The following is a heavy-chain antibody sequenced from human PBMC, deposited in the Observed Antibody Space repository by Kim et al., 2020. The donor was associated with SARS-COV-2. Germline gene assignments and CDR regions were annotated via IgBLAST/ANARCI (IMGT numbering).Heavy chain of an antibody. J-gene: IGHJ6*02. V-gene: IGHV4-59*08. CDR2: IYYSGST. Sequence: SETLSLTRTVSGGSISSYYWSWIRQPPGKGLEWIGYIYYSGSTNYNPSLKSRVTISVDTSKNQFSLKLSSVTAADTAVYYCARLKGIAVAGTHYYYYYGMDVWGQGTTVTVSS. D-gene: IGHD6-19*01. CDR3: ARLKGIAVAGTHYYYYYGMDV. CDR1: GGSISSYY.